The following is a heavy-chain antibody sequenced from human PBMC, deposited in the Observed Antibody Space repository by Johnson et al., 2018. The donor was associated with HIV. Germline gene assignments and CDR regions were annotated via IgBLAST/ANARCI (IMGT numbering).Heavy chain of an antibody. Sequence: MLLVESGGGVVRPEGSLRLSCAVSGFTFNDHGMSWVRQAPGKGLEWVGRIKSKTDGGTTDYAAPVKGRFTISRDDSKNTLYLQMNSLKTEDTVVYYCTTDPIAAAGPDAFDIWGQGTVVTVSS. CDR3: TTDPIAAAGPDAFDI. D-gene: IGHD6-13*01. CDR1: GFTFNDHG. CDR2: IKSKTDGGTT. J-gene: IGHJ3*02. V-gene: IGHV3-15*01.